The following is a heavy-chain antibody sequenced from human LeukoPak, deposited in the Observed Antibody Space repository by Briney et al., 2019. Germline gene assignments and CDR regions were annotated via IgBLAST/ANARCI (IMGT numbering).Heavy chain of an antibody. V-gene: IGHV4-31*03. CDR1: GGSISSGGYY. CDR2: IYYSGST. J-gene: IGHJ2*01. CDR3: ARVKGIAAAATRRRYWYFDL. D-gene: IGHD6-13*01. Sequence: PSETLSLTCTVSGGSISSGGYYWSWLRQHPGTGLEWIGYIYYSGSTYYNPSLKSRVTISVDTSKNQFSLKLSSVTAADTAVYYCARVKGIAAAATRRRYWYFDLWGRGTLVTVSS.